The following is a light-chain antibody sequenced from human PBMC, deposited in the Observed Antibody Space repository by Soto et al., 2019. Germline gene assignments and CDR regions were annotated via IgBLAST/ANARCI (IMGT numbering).Light chain of an antibody. J-gene: IGKJ1*01. Sequence: DIQITQSPSSLSASVGDRVTITCRASQGISNYLAWFQQKPGKAPQSLNSAAPSFQRGAPPKFSGSGSGTDFTLTISSLQPEDLANYYCQQYNCYSWKFGQGTEVE. V-gene: IGKV1-16*02. CDR1: QGISNY. CDR3: QQYNCYSWK. CDR2: AAP.